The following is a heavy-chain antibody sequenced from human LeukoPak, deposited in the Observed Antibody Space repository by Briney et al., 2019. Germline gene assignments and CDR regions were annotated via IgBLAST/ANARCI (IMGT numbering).Heavy chain of an antibody. D-gene: IGHD3-22*01. CDR1: GGSFSGYY. Sequence: PSETLSLTCAVCGGSFSGYYWSWIRQPPGKGLEWIGSIYYSGSTYYNPSLKSRVTISVDTSKNQFSLKLSSVTAADTAVYYCASAHYYDSSGYFPFDYWGQGTLVTVSS. CDR3: ASAHYYDSSGYFPFDY. CDR2: IYYSGST. V-gene: IGHV4-34*01. J-gene: IGHJ4*02.